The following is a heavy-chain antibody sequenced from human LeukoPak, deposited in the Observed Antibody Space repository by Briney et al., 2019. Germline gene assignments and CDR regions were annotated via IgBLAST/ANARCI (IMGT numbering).Heavy chain of an antibody. V-gene: IGHV4-30-4*08. Sequence: LRLSCAASGFTFSSYAMSWIRQPPGKGLEWIGYIYYSGSTLYTPSLKSRITISVDTSKNQFSLKLSSVTAADTAVYYCARRHDDLNAFDIWGQGTMVTVSS. CDR2: IYYSGST. J-gene: IGHJ3*02. D-gene: IGHD3-3*01. CDR3: ARRHDDLNAFDI. CDR1: GFTFSSYA.